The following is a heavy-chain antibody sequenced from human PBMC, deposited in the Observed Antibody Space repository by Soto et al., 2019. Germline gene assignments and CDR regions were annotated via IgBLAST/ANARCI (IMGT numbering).Heavy chain of an antibody. V-gene: IGHV1-2*02. J-gene: IGHJ5*02. CDR2: INPIFGTT. D-gene: IGHD3-22*01. CDR1: GYTFTGYY. CDR3: ARDRTDSGYYTNWLDP. Sequence: ASGKCSCNASGYTFTGYYMHWVRQAPGQGLEWMGWINPIFGTTNYAQNLQGRVTISADKSTLTSYMELHSLTSDDTALYYCARDRTDSGYYTNWLDPWGQGTQVTVSS.